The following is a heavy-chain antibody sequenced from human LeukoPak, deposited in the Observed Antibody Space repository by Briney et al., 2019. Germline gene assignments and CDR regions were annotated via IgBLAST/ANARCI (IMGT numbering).Heavy chain of an antibody. Sequence: GGSLRLSCAASGFTFSSYWMSWVRQAPGKGLEWVANIKQDGSEKYYVDSVKGRFTISRDNAKNSLYLQMNSLRAEDTAVYYCARDSPTVVTPGVGYWGQGTLVTVSS. CDR3: ARDSPTVVTPGVGY. V-gene: IGHV3-7*01. CDR2: IKQDGSEK. CDR1: GFTFSSYW. J-gene: IGHJ4*02. D-gene: IGHD4-23*01.